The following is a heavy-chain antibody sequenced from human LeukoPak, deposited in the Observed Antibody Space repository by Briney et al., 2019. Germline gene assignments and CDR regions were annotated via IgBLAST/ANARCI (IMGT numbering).Heavy chain of an antibody. CDR1: GFTFHEYA. CDR3: AKATHGSGVSPLDH. CDR2: ISYDSGSL. Sequence: PGRSLRLSCAASGFTFHEYAMHWVRQPPGKGLEWVSSISYDSGSLSYGDSVRGRFTVSRDNAKNSVYVQMHNLRPEDMALYYCAKATHGSGVSPLDHWGHGTLVIVSS. J-gene: IGHJ4*01. D-gene: IGHD3-10*01. V-gene: IGHV3-9*03.